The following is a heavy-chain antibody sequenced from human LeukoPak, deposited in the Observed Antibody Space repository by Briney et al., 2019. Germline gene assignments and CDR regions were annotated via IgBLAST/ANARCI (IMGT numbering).Heavy chain of an antibody. J-gene: IGHJ4*02. V-gene: IGHV3-30*04. Sequence: GRSLRLSCAASGFTFSSYAMHWVRQAPGKGLEWVAVISYDGSNKYYADSVKGRFTISRDNSKNTLYLQMTSLRAEDTAVFYCAKGTTDYDASDPLDFWGQGTLVTVSS. CDR3: AKGTTDYDASDPLDF. CDR1: GFTFSSYA. CDR2: ISYDGSNK. D-gene: IGHD3-16*01.